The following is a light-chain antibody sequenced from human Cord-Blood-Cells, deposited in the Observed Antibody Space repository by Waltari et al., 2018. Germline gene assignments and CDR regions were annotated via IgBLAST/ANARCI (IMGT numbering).Light chain of an antibody. J-gene: IGKJ4*01. CDR3: QQRSNWPPLT. Sequence: EIVLTQSPAPLSLSPGERAPLSCRPSQSFSSYLAWYQQKPGQAPRLLIYDASNRATGIPARFSGSGSGTDFTLTISSLEPEDFAVYYCQQRSNWPPLTFGGGTKVEIK. CDR1: QSFSSY. CDR2: DAS. V-gene: IGKV3-11*01.